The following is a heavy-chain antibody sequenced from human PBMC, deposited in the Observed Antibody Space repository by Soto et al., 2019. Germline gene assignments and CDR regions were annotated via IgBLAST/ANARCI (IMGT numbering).Heavy chain of an antibody. V-gene: IGHV3-23*01. CDR1: GFTFSSYV. J-gene: IGHJ4*02. D-gene: IGHD6-13*01. CDR3: AKENGYSSSWFEFDY. CDR2: ISGSGGST. Sequence: EVQLLESGGGLVQPGGSLRLSCAASGFTFSSYVMSWVRQAPGKGLEWVSAISGSGGSTYYADSVKGRFTISRDNSKNTLYLQRNSLRAGDTAVYYCAKENGYSSSWFEFDYWGQGTLVTVSS.